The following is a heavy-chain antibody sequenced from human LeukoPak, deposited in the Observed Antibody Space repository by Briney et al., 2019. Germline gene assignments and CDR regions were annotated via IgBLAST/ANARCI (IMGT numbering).Heavy chain of an antibody. Sequence: GGSLRLSCAASGFTFSGYSMHWVRQAPGKGLEYVSAISSNGGSTYYADSVKGRFTISRDNSKNTLYLQMSSLRAEDTAVYYCVKGRVVPAAPLDYWGQGTLVTVSS. CDR2: ISSNGGST. J-gene: IGHJ4*02. CDR3: VKGRVVPAAPLDY. D-gene: IGHD2-2*01. CDR1: GFTFSGYS. V-gene: IGHV3-64D*06.